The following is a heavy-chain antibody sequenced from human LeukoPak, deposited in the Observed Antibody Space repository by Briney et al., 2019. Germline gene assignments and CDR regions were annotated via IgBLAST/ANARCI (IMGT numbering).Heavy chain of an antibody. CDR2: IYTSGST. Sequence: PSQTLSLTCTVSGGSISSGSYYWSWIRQPAGKGLEWIGRIYTSGSTNYNPSLKSRVTMSVDTSKNQFSLKLSSVTAADTAVYYCARDTTVTGGYFDLWGRGTLVTVSS. V-gene: IGHV4-61*02. CDR1: GGSISSGSYY. J-gene: IGHJ2*01. D-gene: IGHD4-17*01. CDR3: ARDTTVTGGYFDL.